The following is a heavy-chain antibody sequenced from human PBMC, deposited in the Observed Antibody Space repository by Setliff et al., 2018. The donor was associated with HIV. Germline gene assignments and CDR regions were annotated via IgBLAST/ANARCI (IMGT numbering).Heavy chain of an antibody. Sequence: ASVKVSCKASGYNFTNYGINWVRQDPGQGLEWMGWINTNTGYLTYAQAFRGRFVFSLDTSVSTAYLEISSLEAEDTAVYFCARVRTSYNFWVGDVFDPWGQGTLVTVSS. J-gene: IGHJ5*02. D-gene: IGHD1-1*01. V-gene: IGHV7-4-1*02. CDR3: ARVRTSYNFWVGDVFDP. CDR2: INTNTGYL. CDR1: GYNFTNYG.